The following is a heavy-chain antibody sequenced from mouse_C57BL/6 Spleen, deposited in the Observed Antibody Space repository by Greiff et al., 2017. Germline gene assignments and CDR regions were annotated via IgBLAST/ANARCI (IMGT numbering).Heavy chain of an antibody. CDR2: FYPGSGSI. CDR1: GYTFTEST. CDR3: ARHEDDRAWFAY. V-gene: IGHV1-62-2*01. J-gene: IGHJ3*01. Sequence: QVHVKQSGAELVKPGASVKLSCKASGYTFTESTIHWVKQRSGQGLEWIGWFYPGSGSIKYNEKFKDKATLTADKSSSTVYMELSRLTSDDSAVYFGARHEDDRAWFAYWGQGTLVTVSA.